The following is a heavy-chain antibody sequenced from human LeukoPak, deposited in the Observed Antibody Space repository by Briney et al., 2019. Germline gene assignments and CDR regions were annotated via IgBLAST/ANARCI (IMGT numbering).Heavy chain of an antibody. CDR2: IKQDGSEK. CDR3: ARVKYYDFWSGPTGLDY. D-gene: IGHD3-3*01. V-gene: IGHV3-7*01. J-gene: IGHJ4*02. Sequence: GGSLRLSCAASGFTFSSYWMSWVRQAPGKGLEWVANIKQDGSEKYYVDSVKGRFTISRDNAKNSLYLQMNSLRAEDTAVYYCARVKYYDFWSGPTGLDYWGQGTLVTAS. CDR1: GFTFSSYW.